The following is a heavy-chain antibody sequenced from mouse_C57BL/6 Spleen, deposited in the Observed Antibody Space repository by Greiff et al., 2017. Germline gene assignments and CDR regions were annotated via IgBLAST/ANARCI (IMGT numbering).Heavy chain of an antibody. Sequence: QVQLQQSGAELANPGASVKLSCKASGYTFTSYWMHWVKQRPGQGLERIGYINPSSGYTKYNQKFKDKATLTADKSSSTAYMQLSSLKYEDSAVYYCARGSSPYYFDYWGQGTTLTVSS. J-gene: IGHJ2*01. CDR2: INPSSGYT. CDR3: ARGSSPYYFDY. V-gene: IGHV1-7*01. D-gene: IGHD1-1*01. CDR1: GYTFTSYW.